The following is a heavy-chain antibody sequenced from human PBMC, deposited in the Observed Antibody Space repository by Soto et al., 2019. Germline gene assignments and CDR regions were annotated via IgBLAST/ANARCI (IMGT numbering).Heavy chain of an antibody. Sequence: GGSLRLSCAASGFTFSNYDMQLVRQAPGKGLEYVSSINSNGRSKYYAKSVKGRFIISRENSKNMVFLQMGSLRDEDMGVYYFSFCTPSSPLGGKGVRVTVPS. CDR2: INSNGRSK. CDR1: GFTFSNYD. J-gene: IGHJ4*02. V-gene: IGHV3-64*01. CDR3: SFCTPSSPL. D-gene: IGHD2-8*01.